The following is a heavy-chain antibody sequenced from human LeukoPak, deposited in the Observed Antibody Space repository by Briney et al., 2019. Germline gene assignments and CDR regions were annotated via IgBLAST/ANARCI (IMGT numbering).Heavy chain of an antibody. Sequence: PGGSLRLSCAASGFTFSSYAMHWVRQAPGKGLEHVSAISSNGGSTYYANSVKGRFTISRDNSKNTLYLQMGSLRAEDMAVYYCARDAGTVPKDDYYYYMDVWGKGTTVTVSS. J-gene: IGHJ6*03. CDR1: GFTFSSYA. CDR3: ARDAGTVPKDDYYYYMDV. CDR2: ISSNGGST. D-gene: IGHD4-11*01. V-gene: IGHV3-64*01.